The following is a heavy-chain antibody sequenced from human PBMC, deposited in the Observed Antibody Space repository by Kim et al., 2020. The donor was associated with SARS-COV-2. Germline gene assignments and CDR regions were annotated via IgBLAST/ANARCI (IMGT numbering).Heavy chain of an antibody. CDR1: GFTFDDYA. V-gene: IGHV3-9*01. J-gene: IGHJ4*02. D-gene: IGHD3-10*01. Sequence: GGSLRLSCAASGFTFDDYAMHWVRQAPGKGLEWVSGISWNSGSIGYADSVKGRFTISRDNAKNSLYLQMNSLRAEDTALYYCAKDISGYYYGSGSYYEGGFDFWGQGTLVTVSS. CDR3: AKDISGYYYGSGSYYEGGFDF. CDR2: ISWNSGSI.